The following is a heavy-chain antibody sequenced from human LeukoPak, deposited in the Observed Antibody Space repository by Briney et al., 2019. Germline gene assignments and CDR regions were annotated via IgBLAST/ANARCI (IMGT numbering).Heavy chain of an antibody. Sequence: GGSLRLSCAASGFTFSSYGMHWVRQAPGKGLEWVAVIWYDGSNKYYADSVKGRFTISRDNSKNTLYLQMNSLRAEDTAVYYCARDGFYCSGGSCYAGAFDIWGQGTMVTVSS. CDR2: IWYDGSNK. D-gene: IGHD2-15*01. CDR1: GFTFSSYG. J-gene: IGHJ3*02. CDR3: ARDGFYCSGGSCYAGAFDI. V-gene: IGHV3-33*01.